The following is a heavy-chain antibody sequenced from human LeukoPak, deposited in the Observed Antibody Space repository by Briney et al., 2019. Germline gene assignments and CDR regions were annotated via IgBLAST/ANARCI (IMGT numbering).Heavy chain of an antibody. D-gene: IGHD3-10*01. CDR2: ISGSGGST. J-gene: IGHJ4*02. V-gene: IGHV3-23*01. CDR1: GFTFSSYA. CDR3: AKSPTMVRGVINTKYIDY. Sequence: PGGSLRLSSAASGFTFSSYAMSRVRQAPGKGLEWVSAISGSGGSTYYADSVKGRFTISRDNSKNTLYLQMNSLRAEDTAVYYCAKSPTMVRGVINTKYIDYWGQGTLVTVSS.